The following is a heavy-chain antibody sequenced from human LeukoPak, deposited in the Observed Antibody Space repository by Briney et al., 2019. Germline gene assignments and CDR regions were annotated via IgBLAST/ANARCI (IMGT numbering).Heavy chain of an antibody. D-gene: IGHD2-15*01. V-gene: IGHV3-48*02. Sequence: GGSLRLSCAASGFTFSSYSMNWVRQAPGKGLEWVSYIGYNVGTIYYADSVRGRFSISRDNAKNSLYLQMNSLRDEDTAVYYCARGQEVVLRTIDYGGQGTLVTVSS. CDR1: GFTFSSYS. CDR3: ARGQEVVLRTIDY. J-gene: IGHJ4*02. CDR2: IGYNVGTI.